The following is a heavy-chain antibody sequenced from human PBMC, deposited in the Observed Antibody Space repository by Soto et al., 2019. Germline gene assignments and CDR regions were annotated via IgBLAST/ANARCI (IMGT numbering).Heavy chain of an antibody. CDR2: INGKSNHI. J-gene: IGHJ6*02. CDR1: EFTFSSYT. D-gene: IGHD2-21*01. V-gene: IGHV3-21*02. Sequence: EVLLVESGGGLVKPGGSLRLSCEASEFTFSSYTMNWVRQAPGKGLEWVASINGKSNHIYYADSVKGRFTISRDNAKNSLSLHMNSMRAEDTAVYYCAREQAHLVIQPYSGMDVWGQGTTFTVSS. CDR3: AREQAHLVIQPYSGMDV.